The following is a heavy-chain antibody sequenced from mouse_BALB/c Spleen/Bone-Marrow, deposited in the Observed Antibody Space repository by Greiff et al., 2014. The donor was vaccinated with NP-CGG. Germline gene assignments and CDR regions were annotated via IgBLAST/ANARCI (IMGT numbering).Heavy chain of an antibody. CDR2: VNPRSGYA. V-gene: IGHV1-4*01. J-gene: IGHJ2*01. CDR1: GYTFTDYT. Sequence: QVQLQQSGAELASPGASVKMSCKASGYTFTDYTIQWVKQGPGQGLEWIGYVNPRSGYANYNQRFKDKATLTADKSSSTAFMQLSSLTSEDSAVYYCARPKGFALDYWGQGTALTVSS. CDR3: ARPKGFALDY.